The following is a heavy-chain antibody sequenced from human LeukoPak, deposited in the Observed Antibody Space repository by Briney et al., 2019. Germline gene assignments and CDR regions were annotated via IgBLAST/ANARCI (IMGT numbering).Heavy chain of an antibody. CDR2: INPNSGGT. J-gene: IGHJ5*02. D-gene: IGHD3-3*01. V-gene: IGHV1-2*02. Sequence: ASVKVSCKASGYTFSNFGISWVRQAPGQGLEWMGWINPNSGGTNYAQKFQGRVTMTRDTSISTAYMELSRLRSDDTAVYYCARGGVLRFLENWFDPWGQGTLVTVSS. CDR3: ARGGVLRFLENWFDP. CDR1: GYTFSNFG.